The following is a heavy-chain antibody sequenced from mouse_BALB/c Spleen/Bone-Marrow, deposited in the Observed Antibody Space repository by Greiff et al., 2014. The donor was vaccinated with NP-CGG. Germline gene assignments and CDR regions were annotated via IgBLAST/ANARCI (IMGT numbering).Heavy chain of an antibody. V-gene: IGHV14-3*02. Sequence: DVKLVESGAELVKPGASVKMSCTASGFNTKDSYLHWVKQRPEQGLDWIGRIDPAKGNTNYDPKFQGKATITADTSSNTAYLQLSSLTSEDTAVYFCARNYPFAYWGQGTLVTVSA. CDR1: GFNTKDSY. J-gene: IGHJ3*01. CDR3: ARNYPFAY. D-gene: IGHD2-1*01. CDR2: IDPAKGNT.